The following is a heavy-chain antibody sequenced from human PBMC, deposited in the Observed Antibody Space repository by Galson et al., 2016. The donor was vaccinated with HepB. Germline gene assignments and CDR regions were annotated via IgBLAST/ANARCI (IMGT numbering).Heavy chain of an antibody. CDR2: ITPGFGLT. D-gene: IGHD1-26*01. CDR3: ARVRPRWGSYNDGAFDI. V-gene: IGHV1-69*13. Sequence: SVKVSCKASGGTSSTYAISWVRQAPGQGLQWMGGITPGFGLTNYAQKIQGRVTITADESTSTVFMELSSLRSEDTAVYYCARVRPRWGSYNDGAFDIWGQGTMVTVSS. J-gene: IGHJ3*02. CDR1: GGTSSTYA.